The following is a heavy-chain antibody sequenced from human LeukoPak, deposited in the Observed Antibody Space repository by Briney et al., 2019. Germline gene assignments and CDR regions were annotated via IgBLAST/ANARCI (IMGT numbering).Heavy chain of an antibody. Sequence: GGSLRLSCAASGFTFSSYAMSWVRQAPGKGLEWVSAISGSGGSTYYADSVKGRFTISRDNSKNTLYLQMNSLRAEDTAVYYCAKGSGYSYGHGYYYYMDVWGKGTTVTISS. D-gene: IGHD5-18*01. CDR2: ISGSGGST. CDR1: GFTFSSYA. CDR3: AKGSGYSYGHGYYYYMDV. V-gene: IGHV3-23*01. J-gene: IGHJ6*03.